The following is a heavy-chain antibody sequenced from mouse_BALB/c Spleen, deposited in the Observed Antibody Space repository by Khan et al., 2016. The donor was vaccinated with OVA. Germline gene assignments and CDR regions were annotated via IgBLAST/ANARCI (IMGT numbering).Heavy chain of an antibody. Sequence: EVEPVESGGDLVKPGGSLKLSCAASGFTFSSYSMSWVRQTPDKRLEWVATISTGGDYTYYPDNVKGRFIISRDDAKNTLYLQMSSLKSEDTAMYYCASHLTGSFAYWGQGTLVTVSA. J-gene: IGHJ3*01. CDR1: GFTFSSYS. D-gene: IGHD4-1*01. CDR2: ISTGGDYT. CDR3: ASHLTGSFAY. V-gene: IGHV5-6*01.